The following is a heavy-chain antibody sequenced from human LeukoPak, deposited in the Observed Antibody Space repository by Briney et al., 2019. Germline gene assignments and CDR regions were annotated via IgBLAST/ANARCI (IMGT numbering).Heavy chain of an antibody. J-gene: IGHJ6*03. CDR1: GFTFSSYG. Sequence: AGGSLRLSCAASGFTFSSYGMHWVRQAPGKGLEWVAVISYDGSNKYYADSVKGRFTISRDNSKNTLYLQMNSLRAEDTAVYYCAKDLLGNSGRYPGVYYYMDVWGKGTTVTVSS. V-gene: IGHV3-30*18. CDR2: ISYDGSNK. CDR3: AKDLLGNSGRYPGVYYYMDV. D-gene: IGHD4-23*01.